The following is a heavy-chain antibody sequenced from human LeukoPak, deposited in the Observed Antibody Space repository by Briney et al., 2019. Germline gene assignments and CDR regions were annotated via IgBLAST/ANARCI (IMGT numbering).Heavy chain of an antibody. J-gene: IGHJ6*04. CDR1: GFIFGDYA. V-gene: IGHV3-49*04. D-gene: IGHD3-10*02. CDR2: IRSKAYGGTT. CDR3: AELGITMIGGV. Sequence: GGSLRLSCTASGFIFGDYAMSWVRQAPGKGLEWVGFIRSKAYGGTTEYAASVKGRFTISRDDSKSIAYLQMNSLKAEDTAVYYCAELGITMIGGVWGKGTTVTISS.